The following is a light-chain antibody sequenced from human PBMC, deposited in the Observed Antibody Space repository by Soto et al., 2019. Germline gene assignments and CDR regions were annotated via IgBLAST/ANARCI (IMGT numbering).Light chain of an antibody. CDR2: DAS. Sequence: DIRMTQSPPSLSASVGDKITITCRANQGINNFLAWYHQKPGEVPKLLMYDASTLQSGASSRFSGSGSGTVFTLTIYSLQPEDVGSYYCQRYDSVPRTFGQGTKVEVK. V-gene: IGKV1-27*01. CDR1: QGINNF. J-gene: IGKJ1*01. CDR3: QRYDSVPRT.